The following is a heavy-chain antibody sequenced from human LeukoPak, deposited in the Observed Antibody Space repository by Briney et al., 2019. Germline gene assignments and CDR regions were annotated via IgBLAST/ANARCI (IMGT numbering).Heavy chain of an antibody. V-gene: IGHV1-2*02. CDR1: GYTFTGYY. CDR2: INPNSGGT. J-gene: IGHJ6*02. D-gene: IGHD1-26*01. CDR3: ARGAGATRSFYYYGMDV. Sequence: GASVKVSCKASGYTFTGYYMHWVRQAPGQGLEWMGWINPNSGGTNYAQKFQGRVTMTRDTSISTAYMELSRLRSDDTAVYYCARGAGATRSFYYYGMDVWSQGTTVTVSS.